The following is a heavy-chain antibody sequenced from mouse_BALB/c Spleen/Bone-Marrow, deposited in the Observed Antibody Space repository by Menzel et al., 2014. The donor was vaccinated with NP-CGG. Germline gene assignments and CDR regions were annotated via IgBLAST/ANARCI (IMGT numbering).Heavy chain of an antibody. V-gene: IGHV7-3*02. CDR3: ARGGNDLDY. CDR1: GFTFTDYY. Sequence: EVQVVESGGGLVQPGGSLRLSCATSGFTFTDYYMSWVRQPPGKALEWLGFIRNKANGYTTEYSASVKGRFTISRDNSQSILYLQMNTLGAEDSATYYCARGGNDLDYWGQGTTLTVSS. D-gene: IGHD2-3*01. J-gene: IGHJ2*01. CDR2: IRNKANGYTT.